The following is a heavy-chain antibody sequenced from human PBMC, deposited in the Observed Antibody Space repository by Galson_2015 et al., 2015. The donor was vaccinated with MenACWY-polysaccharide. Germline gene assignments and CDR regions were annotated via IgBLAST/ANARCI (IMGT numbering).Heavy chain of an antibody. J-gene: IGHJ6*02. CDR2: ISSSGSTI. V-gene: IGHV3-48*03. D-gene: IGHD3-3*01. CDR1: GFTFSSYE. CDR3: ARAGDFWSGHYSGSYYYYGMDV. Sequence: SLRLSCAASGFTFSSYEMNWVRQAPGKGLEWVSYISSSGSTIYYADSVEGRFTISRDNAKNSLYLQMNSLRAEDTAVYYCARAGDFWSGHYSGSYYYYGMDVWGQGTTVTVSS.